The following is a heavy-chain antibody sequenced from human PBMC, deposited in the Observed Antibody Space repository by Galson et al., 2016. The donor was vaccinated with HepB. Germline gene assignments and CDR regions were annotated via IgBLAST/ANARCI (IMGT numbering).Heavy chain of an antibody. D-gene: IGHD3-9*01. CDR2: ISTGSTTI. CDR3: ARDNYVILTGYGPCEH. J-gene: IGHJ4*02. V-gene: IGHV3-48*02. CDR1: GLSISSYS. Sequence: SLRLSCAASGLSISSYSMNWVRQAPGKGLEWVSYISTGSTTIYYADSVKGRFTISRDNAKNSLYLQMNRLRDEDTAVYYCARDNYVILTGYGPCEHWGQGTLVTVSS.